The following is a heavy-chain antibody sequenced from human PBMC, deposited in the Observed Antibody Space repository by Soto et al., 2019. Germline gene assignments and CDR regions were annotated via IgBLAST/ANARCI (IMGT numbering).Heavy chain of an antibody. J-gene: IGHJ4*02. CDR1: GGSIKSYY. CDR2: IYYSGSS. Sequence: SETLSLTCTVSGGSIKSYYWSWIRQPPGKGLEWIGSIYYSGSSNSGPSLKSRVTMSVDTSKNQFSLKLSAVIAADTAVYYCARYSYGSDYYFDYWGQGTLVTVSS. D-gene: IGHD3-10*01. V-gene: IGHV4-59*01. CDR3: ARYSYGSDYYFDY.